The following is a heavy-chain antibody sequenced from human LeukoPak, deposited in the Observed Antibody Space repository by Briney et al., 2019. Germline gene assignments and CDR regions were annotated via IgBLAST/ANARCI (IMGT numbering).Heavy chain of an antibody. CDR2: ISAYNGNT. V-gene: IGHV1-18*01. CDR3: ARAPYYDYVWGSPTPIDY. CDR1: GYTFTSYG. Sequence: GASVKVACKASGYTFTSYGISWVRQAPGQGLEWMGWISAYNGNTNYAQKLQGRVTMTTDTSTSTAYMELRSLRSDDTAVYYCARAPYYDYVWGSPTPIDYWGQGTLVTVSS. J-gene: IGHJ4*02. D-gene: IGHD3-16*01.